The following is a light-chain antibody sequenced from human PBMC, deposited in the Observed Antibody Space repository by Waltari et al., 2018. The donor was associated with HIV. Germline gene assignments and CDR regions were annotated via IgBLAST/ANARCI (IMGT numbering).Light chain of an antibody. CDR1: TCRETN. CDR3: QAWDSSSAVV. J-gene: IGLJ3*02. Sequence: SYELTQPPSLSFSPEHTASHTSSGATCRETNACWYRQKTGKSAVQVLSQHTKPPSGIPALFSGSNSGDTAALTISGTQAVDEAHYYCQAWDSSSAVVFGGGTKLTVL. V-gene: IGLV3-1*01. CDR2: QHT.